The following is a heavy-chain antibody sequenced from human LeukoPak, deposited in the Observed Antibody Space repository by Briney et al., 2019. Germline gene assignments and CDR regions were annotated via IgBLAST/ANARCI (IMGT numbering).Heavy chain of an antibody. J-gene: IGHJ4*02. D-gene: IGHD6-19*01. CDR1: GGSISSYY. Sequence: SETLSLTCTVSGGSISSYYWSWIRQPAGKGLEWIGYIYYSGSTYYNPSLKSRVTISVDTSKNQFSLKLSSVTAADTAVYYCARGLLYSSGWYYFDYWGQGTLVTVSS. V-gene: IGHV4-59*06. CDR3: ARGLLYSSGWYYFDY. CDR2: IYYSGST.